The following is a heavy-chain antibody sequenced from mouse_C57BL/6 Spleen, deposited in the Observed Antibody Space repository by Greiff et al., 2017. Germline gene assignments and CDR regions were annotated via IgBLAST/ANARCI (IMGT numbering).Heavy chain of an antibody. CDR2: IWSGGST. D-gene: IGHD1-1*01. Sequence: QVQLKESGPGLVQPSQSLSITCTVSGFSLTSYGVHWVRQSPGKGQEWLGVIWSGGSTDYNAAFISRLSISKDNSKSQVFFKMNSLQADDTAIYYCARNYYYGSSYWYFDVWGTGTTVTVSS. CDR3: ARNYYYGSSYWYFDV. J-gene: IGHJ1*03. V-gene: IGHV2-2*01. CDR1: GFSLTSYG.